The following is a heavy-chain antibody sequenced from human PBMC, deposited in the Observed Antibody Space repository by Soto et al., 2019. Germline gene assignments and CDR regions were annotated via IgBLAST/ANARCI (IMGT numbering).Heavy chain of an antibody. Sequence: XETLSLTCAVSGYSISSGSYWGWIRQPPGKGLEWIGSIYHSGSTYYNPSLKSRVTISVDTSKNQFSLKLSSVTAADTAVYYCARSDRITMVRGPGGAFAIWGQGTMVTVSS. D-gene: IGHD3-10*01. CDR2: IYHSGST. CDR3: ARSDRITMVRGPGGAFAI. J-gene: IGHJ3*02. V-gene: IGHV4-38-2*01. CDR1: GYSISSGSY.